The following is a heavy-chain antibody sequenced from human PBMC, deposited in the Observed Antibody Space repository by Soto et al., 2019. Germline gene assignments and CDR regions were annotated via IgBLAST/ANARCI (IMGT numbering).Heavy chain of an antibody. CDR1: GFTFSSYG. J-gene: IGHJ4*02. V-gene: IGHV3-33*01. D-gene: IGHD6-13*01. Sequence: QVQLVESGGGVVQPGRSLRLSCAASGFTFSSYGMHWDRQAPGKGLEWVAVIWYDGSNKYYADSVKGRFTISRDNYKNTLYLQMNSLRAEDTAVYYCARGLGAAAGTAARDYWGQGTLVTVSS. CDR2: IWYDGSNK. CDR3: ARGLGAAAGTAARDY.